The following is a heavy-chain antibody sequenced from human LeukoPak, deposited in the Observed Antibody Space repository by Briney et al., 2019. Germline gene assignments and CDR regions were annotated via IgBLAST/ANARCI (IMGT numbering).Heavy chain of an antibody. CDR1: GFTFSSYS. V-gene: IGHV3-21*05. CDR2: INNSSSYI. D-gene: IGHD1-26*01. Sequence: GGSLRLSCAASGFTFSSYSMNWVRQAPGKGLEWVSYINNSSSYIDYADSVKGRFTISRDNAKNSLYLQMNSLRAEDTAVYYCAREGGTSSIYFDYWGQGTLVTVSS. CDR3: AREGGTSSIYFDY. J-gene: IGHJ4*02.